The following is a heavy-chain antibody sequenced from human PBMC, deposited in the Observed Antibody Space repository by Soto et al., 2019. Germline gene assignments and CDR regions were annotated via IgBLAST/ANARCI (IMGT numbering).Heavy chain of an antibody. Sequence: SETLSLTCAVYGGSFSGYYWSWIRQPPGKGLEWIGEINHSGSTNYNPSLKSRVTISVDTSKNQFSLKLSSVTAADTAVYYCARGWPLYCSGGSCYVGSHYYYYGMDVWGQGTTVTVSS. CDR2: INHSGST. J-gene: IGHJ6*02. D-gene: IGHD2-15*01. V-gene: IGHV4-34*01. CDR3: ARGWPLYCSGGSCYVGSHYYYYGMDV. CDR1: GGSFSGYY.